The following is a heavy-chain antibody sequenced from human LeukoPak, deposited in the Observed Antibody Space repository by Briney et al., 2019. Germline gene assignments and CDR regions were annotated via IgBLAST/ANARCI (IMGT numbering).Heavy chain of an antibody. CDR2: ISSSSSYI. D-gene: IGHD3-10*01. CDR3: ARSDLYYPYFDY. Sequence: GGSLRLSCAASGFTFSSYSMNWVRQAPGEGLEWVSSISSSSSYIYYADSVKGRFTISRDNAKNSLYLQMNSLRAEDTAVYYCARSDLYYPYFDYWGQGTLVTVSS. CDR1: GFTFSSYS. J-gene: IGHJ4*02. V-gene: IGHV3-21*01.